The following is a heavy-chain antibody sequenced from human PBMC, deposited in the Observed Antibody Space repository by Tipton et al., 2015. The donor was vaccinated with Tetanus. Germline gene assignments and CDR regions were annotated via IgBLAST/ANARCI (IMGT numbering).Heavy chain of an antibody. Sequence: SLRLSCAASGFTSGFTFSNAWMSWVRQAPGKGLEWIGDIYYSGSTYYNPSLKSRATLSVDPSKNQFSLKLNSMTAADTAVYYCARDQARGARGWNYFDYWGQGTLVTVSS. V-gene: IGHV4-4*02. CDR3: ARDQARGARGWNYFDY. CDR2: IYYSGST. CDR1: GFTSGFTFSNAW. J-gene: IGHJ4*02. D-gene: IGHD1-26*01.